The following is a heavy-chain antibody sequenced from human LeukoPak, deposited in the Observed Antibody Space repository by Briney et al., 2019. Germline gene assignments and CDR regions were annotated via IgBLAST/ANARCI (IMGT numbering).Heavy chain of an antibody. Sequence: GGSLRLSCTVSGFTVSSNSMSWVRQAPGKGLEWVSFIYSDNTHYSDSVKGRFTISRDNSKSTLYLQMNSLRAEDTAVHYCAKSGLNRFDYWGQGTLVTVSS. CDR2: IYSDNT. J-gene: IGHJ4*02. V-gene: IGHV3-53*01. CDR3: AKSGLNRFDY. D-gene: IGHD2-15*01. CDR1: GFTVSSNS.